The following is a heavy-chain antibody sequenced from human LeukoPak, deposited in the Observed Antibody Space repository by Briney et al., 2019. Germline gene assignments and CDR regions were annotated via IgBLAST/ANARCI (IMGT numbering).Heavy chain of an antibody. D-gene: IGHD2-2*01. CDR3: AKDRMKWRVAAASIEY. CDR2: IKSKTDGGTT. J-gene: IGHJ4*02. Sequence: GGSLRPSCAASGFTFSNAWMSWVRQAPGKGLEWVGRIKSKTDGGTTDYAAPVKGRFTISRDDSKTTLYLQMNSLRGDDTAVYYCAKDRMKWRVAAASIEYWGRGTLVTVST. CDR1: GFTFSNAW. V-gene: IGHV3-15*01.